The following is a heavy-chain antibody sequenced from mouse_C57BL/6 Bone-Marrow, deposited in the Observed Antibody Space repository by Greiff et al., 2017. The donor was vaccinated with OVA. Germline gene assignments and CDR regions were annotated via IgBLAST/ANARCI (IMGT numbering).Heavy chain of an antibody. J-gene: IGHJ2*01. D-gene: IGHD4-1*02. CDR1: GFSFNTYA. CDR3: VRAGNWAYYFDY. Sequence: VQGVESGGGLVQPKGSLKLSCAASGFSFNTYAMNWVRQAPGKGLEWVARIRSKSNNYATYYADSVKDRFTISRDDSESMLYLQMNNLKTEDTAMYYCVRAGNWAYYFDYWGQGTTLTVSS. V-gene: IGHV10-1*01. CDR2: IRSKSNNYAT.